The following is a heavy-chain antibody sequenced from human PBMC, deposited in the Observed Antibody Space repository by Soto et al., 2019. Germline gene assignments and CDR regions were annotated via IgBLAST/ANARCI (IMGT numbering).Heavy chain of an antibody. CDR1: GFTFSSYA. D-gene: IGHD3-3*01. J-gene: IGHJ4*02. V-gene: IGHV3-23*01. CDR3: AKVRVLRFLGRRFYFDY. CDR2: ISGSGGST. Sequence: GGSLRLSCAASGFTFSSYAMSWVRQAPGKGLEWVSAISGSGGSTYYADSVKGRFTISRDNSKNTLYLQMNSLRAEDTAVYYCAKVRVLRFLGRRFYFDYWGQGTLVTVSS.